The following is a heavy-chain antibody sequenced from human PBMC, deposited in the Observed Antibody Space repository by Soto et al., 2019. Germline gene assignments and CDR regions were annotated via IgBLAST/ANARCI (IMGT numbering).Heavy chain of an antibody. D-gene: IGHD2-21*02. CDR3: ARDLGYCGGDCYSDGLGY. Sequence: PSETLSLTCTVSGGSISSYYLSWIRQPPGKGLEWIGYIYYSGSTNYNPSLKSRVTISVDTSKNQFSLKLSSVTAADTAVYYCARDLGYCGGDCYSDGLGYWGQGTLVTVSS. V-gene: IGHV4-59*01. CDR1: GGSISSYY. CDR2: IYYSGST. J-gene: IGHJ4*02.